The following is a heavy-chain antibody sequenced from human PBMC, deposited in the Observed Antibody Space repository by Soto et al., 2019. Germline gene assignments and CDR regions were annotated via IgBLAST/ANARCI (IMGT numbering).Heavy chain of an antibody. CDR2: INHSGST. D-gene: IGHD3-10*01. V-gene: IGHV4-34*01. Sequence: PSATLSLTCAVYGGSFSGYYWSWIRQPPGKGLEWIGEINHSGSTNYNPSLKSRVTISVDTSKNQFSLKLSSVTAADTAVYYCARVKVLLWFGELLKHGRYYFDSWGQGTLVTVSS. CDR3: ARVKVLLWFGELLKHGRYYFDS. CDR1: GGSFSGYY. J-gene: IGHJ4*02.